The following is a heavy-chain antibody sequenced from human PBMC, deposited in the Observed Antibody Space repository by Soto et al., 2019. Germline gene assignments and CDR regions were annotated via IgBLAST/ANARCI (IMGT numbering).Heavy chain of an antibody. CDR2: INYSGSF. CDR3: ARIATTTLGGPIDC. V-gene: IGHV4-28*05. Sequence: SETLSLTCRVSGYFISSSHWWGWIRQPPGKGLEWIGHINYSGSFYHDPSLKSRVTMSLDTSKHQFSLRLSSVTAVDTAVYYCARIATTTLGGPIDCWGRGTLVTVSS. J-gene: IGHJ4*02. CDR1: GYFISSSHW. D-gene: IGHD4-4*01.